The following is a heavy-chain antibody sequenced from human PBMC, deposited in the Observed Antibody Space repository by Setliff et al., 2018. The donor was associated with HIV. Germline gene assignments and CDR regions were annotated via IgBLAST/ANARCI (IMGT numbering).Heavy chain of an antibody. V-gene: IGHV4-34*01. Sequence: SETLSLTCAVYGGSFSGYYWSWISQPPGKGLEWIGEINHSGSTNYNMSLWSRVTISLDASRNQFSLELISVTAADTAVYYCAGGPGTTSIYYWAQGTLVTVSS. J-gene: IGHJ4*02. D-gene: IGHD1-26*01. CDR1: GGSFSGYY. CDR2: INHSGST. CDR3: AGGPGTTSIYY.